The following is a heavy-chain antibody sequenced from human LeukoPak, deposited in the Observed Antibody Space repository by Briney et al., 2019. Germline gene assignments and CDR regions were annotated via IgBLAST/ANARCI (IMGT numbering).Heavy chain of an antibody. CDR2: INLNSGGT. CDR3: ARAGGGLDY. Sequence: VASVKVSCRASGYTFTGYYVHWVRQAPGQGLEWMGWINLNSGGTTYAQKFQGRVTVTRDTSISTAYMELSSLTSDDTAVYYCARAGGGLDYWGQGTLVTVSS. CDR1: GYTFTGYY. V-gene: IGHV1-2*02. D-gene: IGHD3-16*01. J-gene: IGHJ4*02.